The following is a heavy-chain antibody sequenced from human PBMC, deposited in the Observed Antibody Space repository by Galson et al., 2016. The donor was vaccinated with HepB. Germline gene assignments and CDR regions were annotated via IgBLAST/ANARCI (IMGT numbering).Heavy chain of an antibody. V-gene: IGHV4-61*01. D-gene: IGHD1-1*01. CDR2: IYYSGST. CDR1: GGSVSSRSYC. J-gene: IGHJ4*02. CDR3: GRDHDTTGIDY. Sequence: TLSLTCTLSGGSVSSRSYCWTWIRQQPGKGLEWIGYIYYSGSTNYNPSLKSRVTISVDTSKNQFSLKLSSVTAADTAVYYCGRDHDTTGIDYWGQGTLVTVSS.